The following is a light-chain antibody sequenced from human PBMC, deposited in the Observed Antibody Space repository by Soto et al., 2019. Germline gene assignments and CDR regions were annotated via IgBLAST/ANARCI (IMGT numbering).Light chain of an antibody. CDR1: SGHSSYA. V-gene: IGLV4-69*01. Sequence: LVLNQSPSGSASLGASVKLTCTLSSGHSSYAIAWHQQQPEKGPRYLMKLNSDGSHSKGDGIPDRFSGSSSGAERYLTISSLQSEDEADYYCQTWGTGIQGVFGGGSKVTVL. J-gene: IGLJ3*02. CDR3: QTWGTGIQGV. CDR2: LNSDGSH.